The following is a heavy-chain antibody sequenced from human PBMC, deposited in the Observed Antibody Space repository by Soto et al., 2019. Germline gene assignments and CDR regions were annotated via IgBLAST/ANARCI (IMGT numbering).Heavy chain of an antibody. Sequence: SLRLSCAASGFTFSSYSMNWVRQAPGKGLEWVSYISSSSSTIYYADSVKGRFTISRDNAKNSLYLQMNSLRAEDTAVYYCARDQLYYNDISGRPLNAFDVWGQGTMVTVSS. CDR2: ISSSSSTI. CDR3: ARDQLYYNDISGRPLNAFDV. J-gene: IGHJ3*01. D-gene: IGHD3-22*01. CDR1: GFTFSSYS. V-gene: IGHV3-48*01.